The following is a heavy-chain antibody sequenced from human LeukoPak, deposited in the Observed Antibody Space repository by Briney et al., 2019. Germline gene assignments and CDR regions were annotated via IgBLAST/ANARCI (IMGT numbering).Heavy chain of an antibody. Sequence: GGSLRLSCAASGFTLSSYWMHWVRQAPGKGLVWVSRINSDGSSTSYADSVKGRFTISRDNAKNTLYLQMNSLRAEDTAVYYCASVKRGLLWFGELKNAFDIWGQGTMVTVSS. J-gene: IGHJ3*02. D-gene: IGHD3-10*01. CDR3: ASVKRGLLWFGELKNAFDI. CDR2: INSDGSST. V-gene: IGHV3-74*01. CDR1: GFTLSSYW.